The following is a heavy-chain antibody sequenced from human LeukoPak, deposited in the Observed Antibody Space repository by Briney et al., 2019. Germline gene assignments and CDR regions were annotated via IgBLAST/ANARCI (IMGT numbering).Heavy chain of an antibody. CDR3: AKGRLSGSYNRFDY. Sequence: ASVKVSCKASGYTFTSYDINWVRQAPGQGLEWMGWINPNSGDTNYAQKFQGRVTMTRDTSISTVYMELSSLRSDDTAVYYCAKGRLSGSYNRFDYWGLGTLVTVSS. CDR1: GYTFTSYD. D-gene: IGHD1-26*01. CDR2: INPNSGDT. J-gene: IGHJ4*02. V-gene: IGHV1-2*02.